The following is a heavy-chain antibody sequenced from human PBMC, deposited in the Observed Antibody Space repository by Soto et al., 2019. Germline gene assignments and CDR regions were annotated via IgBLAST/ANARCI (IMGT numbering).Heavy chain of an antibody. CDR2: IWYDGSNK. Sequence: GGSLRLSCAASGFTFSSYGMHWVRQAPGKGLEWVAVIWYDGSNKYYADYVKGRFTISRDNSKNTLYLQMNSLRAEDTAVYYCARKVATMVEYYFDYWGQGTLVTVSS. J-gene: IGHJ4*02. D-gene: IGHD5-12*01. V-gene: IGHV3-33*01. CDR3: ARKVATMVEYYFDY. CDR1: GFTFSSYG.